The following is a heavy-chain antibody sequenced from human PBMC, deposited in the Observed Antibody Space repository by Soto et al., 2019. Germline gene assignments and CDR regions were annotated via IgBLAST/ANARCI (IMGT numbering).Heavy chain of an antibody. V-gene: IGHV1-58*02. D-gene: IGHD6-19*01. CDR2: IVVGSGNT. J-gene: IGHJ3*02. CDR1: GFTFTSSA. Sequence: QMPLVQSGPEVKKPGTSVKVSCKASGFTFTSSAMQWVRQARGQRLEWIGWIVVGSGNTNYAQKFQERVTITRDMSTSTAYMELSSLRSEDTAVYYCAAGYIGWRTEAEADAFDIWGQGTMVTVSS. CDR3: AAGYIGWRTEAEADAFDI.